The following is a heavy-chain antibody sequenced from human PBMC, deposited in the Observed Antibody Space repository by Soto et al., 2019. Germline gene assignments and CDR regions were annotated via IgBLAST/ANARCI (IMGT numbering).Heavy chain of an antibody. Sequence: SETLSLTCTVSGGSISSYYWSWIRQPPGKGLEWIGYIYYSGSTNYNPSLKSRVTISVDTSKNQFSLKLSSVTAADTAVYYCARGVVVAATRSADYYYYMDVWGKGTTVTVSS. V-gene: IGHV4-59*01. CDR3: ARGVVVAATRSADYYYYMDV. D-gene: IGHD2-15*01. CDR1: GGSISSYY. CDR2: IYYSGST. J-gene: IGHJ6*03.